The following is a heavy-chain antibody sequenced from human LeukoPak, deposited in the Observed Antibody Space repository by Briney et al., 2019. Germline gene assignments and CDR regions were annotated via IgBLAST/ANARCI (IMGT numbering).Heavy chain of an antibody. Sequence: GGSLRLSCAASGFTFSSYAMHWVRQAPGKGLEYVSAISSNGGSTYYANSVKGRFTISRDNSKNTLYLQMGSLRAEDMAVYYCARVPCGGDCIGENYYYYYMDVWGKGTTGTVSS. CDR3: ARVPCGGDCIGENYYYYYMDV. CDR2: ISSNGGST. CDR1: GFTFSSYA. D-gene: IGHD2-21*01. J-gene: IGHJ6*03. V-gene: IGHV3-64*01.